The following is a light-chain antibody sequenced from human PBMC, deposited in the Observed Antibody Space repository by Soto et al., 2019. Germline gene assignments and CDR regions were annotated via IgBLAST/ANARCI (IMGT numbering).Light chain of an antibody. V-gene: IGLV2-14*01. Sequence: QSVLTQPASVSGSPGQSITISCTGTISDVGGYDYVSWYQQHPGKAPKLMIYDVSNRPSGVSNRFSGSKSGNTASLTISGLQADDEADYYCSSYTTRRTYVFGTGTKVTVL. CDR2: DVS. CDR1: ISDVGGYDY. CDR3: SSYTTRRTYV. J-gene: IGLJ1*01.